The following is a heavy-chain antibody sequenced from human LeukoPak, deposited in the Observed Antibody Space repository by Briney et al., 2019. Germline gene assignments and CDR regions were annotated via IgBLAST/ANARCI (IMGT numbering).Heavy chain of an antibody. V-gene: IGHV3-23*01. CDR1: GFTFSSYA. D-gene: IGHD3-3*01. J-gene: IGHJ4*02. CDR3: AEGFLEWLLFSALGY. CDR2: ISASGGST. Sequence: PGGSLRLSCAASGFTFSSYAMSWVRQAPGKGLEWVSGISASGGSTYYADSVKGRFTISRDNSKNTLYLQMNSLRAEDTAVYYCAEGFLEWLLFSALGYWGQGTLVTVSS.